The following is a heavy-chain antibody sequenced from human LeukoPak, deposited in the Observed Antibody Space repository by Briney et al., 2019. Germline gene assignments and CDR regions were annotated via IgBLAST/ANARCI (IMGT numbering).Heavy chain of an antibody. D-gene: IGHD2-2*01. CDR1: GGTFSSYA. Sequence: ASVKVSCKASGGTFSSYAISWVRQAPGQGLGWMGRIIPIFGIANYAQKFQGRVTITADKSTSTAYMELSGLRSEDTAVYYCARTQIVVVPAAMLTFDPWGQGTLVTVSS. CDR3: ARTQIVVVPAAMLTFDP. CDR2: IIPIFGIA. J-gene: IGHJ5*02. V-gene: IGHV1-69*04.